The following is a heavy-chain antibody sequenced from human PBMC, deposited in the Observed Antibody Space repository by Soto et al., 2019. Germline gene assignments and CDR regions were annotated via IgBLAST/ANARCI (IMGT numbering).Heavy chain of an antibody. J-gene: IGHJ3*02. Sequence: PGGSLRLSCAASGFTFSSYDMHWVRQATGKGLEWVSAIDIAGNTYQPGSVKGRFTISRENGKNSLYLQMINLRAGDTAVYYCAREGERGSGDSVDALDIWGQGTLVTVSS. D-gene: IGHD1-1*01. CDR3: AREGERGSGDSVDALDI. CDR2: IDIAGNT. V-gene: IGHV3-13*01. CDR1: GFTFSSYD.